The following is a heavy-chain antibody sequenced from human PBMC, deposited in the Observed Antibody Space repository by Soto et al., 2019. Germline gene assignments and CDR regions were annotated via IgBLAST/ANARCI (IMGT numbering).Heavy chain of an antibody. D-gene: IGHD5-18*01. Sequence: PGGSLRLSCAASGFTVSSNYMSWVRQAPGKGLEWVSVIYSGGSTYYADSVKGRFTISRDNSKNTLYLQMNSLRAEDTAVYYCAREIAHTAIVTDYPGQRTLLPLS. CDR3: AREIAHTAIVTDY. V-gene: IGHV3-53*01. CDR2: IYSGGST. CDR1: GFTVSSNY. J-gene: IGHJ4*02.